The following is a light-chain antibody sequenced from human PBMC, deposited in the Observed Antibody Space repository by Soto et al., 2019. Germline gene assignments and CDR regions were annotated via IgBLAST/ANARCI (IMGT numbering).Light chain of an antibody. CDR2: GNN. Sequence: QSVLTQPSSASGAPGQRVTISCTRSSSHIGKPYDVHWYQQLPGTAPKLLIYGNNNWTSGVPDLFSGSKSGTSASLAITGLQGEAEADDYCQCYDSGLSGYVIFGGGTKLTVL. V-gene: IGLV1-40*01. CDR1: SSHIGKPYD. J-gene: IGLJ2*01. CDR3: QCYDSGLSGYVI.